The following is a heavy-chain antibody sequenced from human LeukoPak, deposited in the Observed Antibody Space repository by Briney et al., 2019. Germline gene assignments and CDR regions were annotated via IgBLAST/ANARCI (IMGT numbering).Heavy chain of an antibody. CDR2: ISSSSSYI. V-gene: IGHV3-21*01. J-gene: IGHJ4*02. CDR3: ARDGLEDYVWGSYHY. Sequence: PGGSLRLSCAASGFTFSSYSMNWVRQAPGKGLEWVSSISSSSSYIYYADSVKSRFTISRDNAKNSLYLQMNSLRAEDTAVYYCARDGLEDYVWGSYHYWGQGTLVTVSS. CDR1: GFTFSSYS. D-gene: IGHD3-16*02.